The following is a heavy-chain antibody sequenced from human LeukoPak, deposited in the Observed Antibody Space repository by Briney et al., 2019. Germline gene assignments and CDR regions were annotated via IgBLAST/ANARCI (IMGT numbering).Heavy chain of an antibody. CDR3: ARGLDSSGYYFDY. J-gene: IGHJ4*02. D-gene: IGHD3-22*01. Sequence: SETLSLTCAVYGGSFSGYYWSWIRQPPGKGPEWIGEINHSGNTNYNPSLKSRVTISVDTSKNQFSLKLSSVTAADTAVYYCARGLDSSGYYFDYWGQGTLVTVSS. CDR2: INHSGNT. V-gene: IGHV4-34*01. CDR1: GGSFSGYY.